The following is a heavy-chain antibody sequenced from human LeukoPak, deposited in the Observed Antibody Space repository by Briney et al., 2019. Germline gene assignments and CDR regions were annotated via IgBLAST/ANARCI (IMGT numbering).Heavy chain of an antibody. J-gene: IGHJ3*02. Sequence: PSETLSLTCTVSGGSISSYYWSWIRQPPGKGLEWIGYIYTSGSTNYNPSLKSRVTISVDTSKNQSSLKLSSVTAADTAVYYCARHIHYYDSSGYYHDAFDIWGQGTMVTVSS. CDR3: ARHIHYYDSSGYYHDAFDI. CDR2: IYTSGST. D-gene: IGHD3-22*01. V-gene: IGHV4-4*09. CDR1: GGSISSYY.